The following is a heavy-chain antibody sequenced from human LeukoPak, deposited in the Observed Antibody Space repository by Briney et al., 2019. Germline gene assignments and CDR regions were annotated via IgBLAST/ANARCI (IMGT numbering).Heavy chain of an antibody. CDR1: GGSISYYF. CDR3: ARTRPNSYNFDY. Sequence: SETLPLTCTVSGGSISYYFWSWIRQPPGKGLEWIGYIYSSGSTKYNSSLESRVTISVDTSKNQFSLKLSSVTAADTAVYYCARTRPNSYNFDYWGQGTLVTVSS. D-gene: IGHD1-1*01. J-gene: IGHJ4*02. CDR2: IYSSGST. V-gene: IGHV4-59*01.